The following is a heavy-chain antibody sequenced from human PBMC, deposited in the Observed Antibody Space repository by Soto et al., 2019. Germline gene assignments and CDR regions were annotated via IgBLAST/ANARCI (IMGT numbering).Heavy chain of an antibody. CDR2: ISAYNGNT. D-gene: IGHD5-18*01. CDR3: ARATDTAMAQEYYYYYYGMDV. V-gene: IGHV1-18*04. Sequence: QVQLVRSGAEVKKPGASVKVSCKASGYTFTSYGISWVRQAPGQGLEWMGWISAYNGNTNYAQKLQGRVTMTTDTSTSTAYMELRSLRSDDTAVYYCARATDTAMAQEYYYYYYGMDVWGQGTTVTVSS. CDR1: GYTFTSYG. J-gene: IGHJ6*02.